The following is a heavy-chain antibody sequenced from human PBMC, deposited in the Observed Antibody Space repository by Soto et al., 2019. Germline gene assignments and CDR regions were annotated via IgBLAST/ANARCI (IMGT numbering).Heavy chain of an antibody. V-gene: IGHV4-31*03. D-gene: IGHD4-4*01. CDR3: ARSLHDYSSDFDY. J-gene: IGHJ4*02. CDR2: IYYSGST. CDR1: GGSISSGGYY. Sequence: SETLSLTCTVSGGSISSGGYYWSWIRQHPGKGLEWIGYIYYSGSTYYNPSLKSRVTISVDTSKNQFSLKLSSVTAADTAVYYCARSLHDYSSDFDYWGQGTLVTVSS.